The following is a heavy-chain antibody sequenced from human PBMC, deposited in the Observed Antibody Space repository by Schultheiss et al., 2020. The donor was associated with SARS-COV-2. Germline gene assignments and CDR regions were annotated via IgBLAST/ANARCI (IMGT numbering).Heavy chain of an antibody. CDR3: ARESAYGGNVLDY. CDR2: IYYSGST. D-gene: IGHD4-23*01. V-gene: IGHV4-61*01. Sequence: SQTLSLTCTVSGVSVGSGNFYWSWIRQSPGKGLEWIGYIYYSGSTNYNPSLKSRVTMSVDTSKNQFSLKLSSVTAADTAVYYCARESAYGGNVLDYWGQGTLVTVSS. CDR1: GVSVGSGNFY. J-gene: IGHJ4*02.